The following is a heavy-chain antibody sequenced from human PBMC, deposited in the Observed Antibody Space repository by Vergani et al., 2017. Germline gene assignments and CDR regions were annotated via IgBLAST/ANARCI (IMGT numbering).Heavy chain of an antibody. V-gene: IGHV1-8*01. CDR2: MNPNSGNT. CDR3: AREGSVTTHFDY. Sequence: QVQLVQSGAEVKKPGASVKVSCKASGYTFTSYDINWVRQATGQGLEWMGWMNPNSGNTGYAQKFQGRVTITADESTSTAYMELSSLRSEDTAVYYCAREGSVTTHFDYWGQGTLVTVSS. D-gene: IGHD4-11*01. J-gene: IGHJ4*02. CDR1: GYTFTSYD.